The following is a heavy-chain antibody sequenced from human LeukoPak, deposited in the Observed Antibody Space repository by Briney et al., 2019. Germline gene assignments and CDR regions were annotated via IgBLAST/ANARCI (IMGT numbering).Heavy chain of an antibody. CDR1: GYTFTSYY. CDR2: INPSGGST. V-gene: IGHV1-46*01. CDR3: ARDLASLKVDY. Sequence: ASVKVSCKASGYTFTSYYMHWVRQAPGQGLEWMGIINPSGGSTSYAQKFQGRVTMTRDTSISTAYMELSRLRSDDTAVYYCARDLASLKVDYWGQGTLVTVSS. J-gene: IGHJ4*02.